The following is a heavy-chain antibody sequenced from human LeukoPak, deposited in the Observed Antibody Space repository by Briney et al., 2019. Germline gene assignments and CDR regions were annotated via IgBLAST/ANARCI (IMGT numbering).Heavy chain of an antibody. CDR3: AREKQKYSSGWYCLDY. D-gene: IGHD6-19*01. V-gene: IGHV3-33*01. CDR2: IWYDGSNK. J-gene: IGHJ4*02. CDR1: GFTFSTYG. Sequence: PGGSLRLSCAASGFTFSTYGLHWVRQAPGKGLEWVALIWYDGSNKYYADSVKGRFTISRDNSKNTLYLQMNSLRAEDTAVYYCAREKQKYSSGWYCLDYWGQRTLVTVSS.